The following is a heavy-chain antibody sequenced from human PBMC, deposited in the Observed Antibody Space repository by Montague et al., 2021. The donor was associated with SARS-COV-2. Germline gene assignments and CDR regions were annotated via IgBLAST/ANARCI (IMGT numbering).Heavy chain of an antibody. Sequence: SETLSLTCAVYGGSLSGYYWCWIRQRPDPGLEWIGEINHSANTKYNPSPTSPVPITIDMSKNQFPLKMTSVTAAATATYYCASGIYPSGSYYNRYYYGLNIWGPGTTAIVSS. CDR2: INHSANT. CDR1: GGSLSGYY. J-gene: IGHJ6*02. CDR3: ASGIYPSGSYYNRYYYGLNI. D-gene: IGHD3-10*01. V-gene: IGHV4-34*01.